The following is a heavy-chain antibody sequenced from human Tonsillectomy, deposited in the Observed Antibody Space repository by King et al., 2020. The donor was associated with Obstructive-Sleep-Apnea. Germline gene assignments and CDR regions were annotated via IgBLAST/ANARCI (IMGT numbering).Heavy chain of an antibody. J-gene: IGHJ5*02. CDR1: GFTFSSYS. V-gene: IGHV3-21*01. D-gene: IGHD3-3*01. Sequence: VQLVESGGGLVKPGGSLRLSCAASGFTFSSYSMNWVRQAPGKGLEWVSSISSSSYIYYADSVKGRFTISRDNAKNSLYLQMNSLRAEDTAVYYCARDYYDFWSGYLYNWFDPWGQGTLVTVSS. CDR2: ISSSSYI. CDR3: ARDYYDFWSGYLYNWFDP.